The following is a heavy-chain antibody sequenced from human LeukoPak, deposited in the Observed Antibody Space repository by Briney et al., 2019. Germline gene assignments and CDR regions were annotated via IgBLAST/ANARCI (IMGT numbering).Heavy chain of an antibody. CDR2: INHSGST. CDR1: GGSFSGYY. CDR3: ARGRDGDY. J-gene: IGHJ4*02. Sequence: KPSETLSLTCAVYGGSFSGYYWSWIRQPPGKGLEWIGEINHSGSTNYNPSLKSRVTISVDTSKNQFSLKLSSVTAADTAVYYCARGRDGDYWGQGTLVTVSS. D-gene: IGHD5-24*01. V-gene: IGHV4-34*01.